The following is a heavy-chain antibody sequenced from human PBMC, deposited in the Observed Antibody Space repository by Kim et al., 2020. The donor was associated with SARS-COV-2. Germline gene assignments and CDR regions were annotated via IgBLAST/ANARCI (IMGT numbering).Heavy chain of an antibody. V-gene: IGHV4-59*13. J-gene: IGHJ4*02. D-gene: IGHD6-13*01. Sequence: SETLSLTCAVSGSSISSDYWSWIRQPPGKGLEWIGYIYHSGTNYNPSLKSRVTISVDTSKNQFSLRLSSVTAADTALYYCVSSPNMYYFDHWGQGTLVTVSS. CDR1: GSSISSDY. CDR3: VSSPNMYYFDH. CDR2: IYHSGT.